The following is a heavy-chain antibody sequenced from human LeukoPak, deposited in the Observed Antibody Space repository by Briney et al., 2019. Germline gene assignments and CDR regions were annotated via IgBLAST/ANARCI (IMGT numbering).Heavy chain of an antibody. CDR2: ISGSGIK. Sequence: GGSLRLSCAASRFTFSSYEMNCVRQAPGKGLEWVSYISGSGIKHYADSVKGRFTISRDNAKNSLYLQMNSLRVEDTAVYYCAREDTGVAFDIWGQGTTVTV. D-gene: IGHD2-8*01. J-gene: IGHJ3*02. V-gene: IGHV3-48*03. CDR3: AREDTGVAFDI. CDR1: RFTFSSYE.